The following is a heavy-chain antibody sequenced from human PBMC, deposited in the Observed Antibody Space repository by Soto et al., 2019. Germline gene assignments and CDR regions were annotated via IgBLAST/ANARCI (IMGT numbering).Heavy chain of an antibody. CDR3: ARDLPYYYDSSGYDAFDI. D-gene: IGHD3-22*01. Sequence: VKVSCKASGGTFSSYAISWVRQAPGQGLEWMGGIIPIFGTANYAQKFQGRVTITADESTSTAYMELSSLRSEDTAVYYCARDLPYYYDSSGYDAFDIWGQGTMVTVSS. J-gene: IGHJ3*02. CDR2: IIPIFGTA. CDR1: GGTFSSYA. V-gene: IGHV1-69*13.